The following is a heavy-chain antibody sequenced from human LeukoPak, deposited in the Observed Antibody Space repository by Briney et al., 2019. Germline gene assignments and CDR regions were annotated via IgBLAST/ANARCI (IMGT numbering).Heavy chain of an antibody. Sequence: GGSLRLSCAVSGFTFSGYAMSWVRQAPGKGLEWVSTLTTSGSTTYYADPVKGRFTISRGNSKNMMYLQINSLRADDTAVYYCAKDRLGSWSGYYFGIFDYWGQGILVTVSS. CDR1: GFTFSGYA. V-gene: IGHV3-23*01. J-gene: IGHJ4*02. D-gene: IGHD3-3*01. CDR2: LTTSGSTT. CDR3: AKDRLGSWSGYYFGIFDY.